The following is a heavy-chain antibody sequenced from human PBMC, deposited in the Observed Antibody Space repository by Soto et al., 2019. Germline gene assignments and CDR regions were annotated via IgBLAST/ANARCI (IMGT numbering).Heavy chain of an antibody. CDR1: GYTFTSYG. CDR3: ERDGMEDIAARQEGGPFDP. Sequence: QVQLVQSGAEVKKPGASVKVSCKASGYTFTSYGISWVRQAPGQGLEWMGWISAYNGNTNYAQKLQGRVTMTTDTSTSTAYMELRSLRSDDKAVYYCERDGMEDIAARQEGGPFDPWGQGTLVTVSS. V-gene: IGHV1-18*01. CDR2: ISAYNGNT. D-gene: IGHD6-6*01. J-gene: IGHJ5*02.